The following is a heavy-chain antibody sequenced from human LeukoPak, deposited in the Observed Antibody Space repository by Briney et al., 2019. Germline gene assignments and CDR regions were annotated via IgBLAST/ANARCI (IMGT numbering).Heavy chain of an antibody. CDR2: ISSDGSIK. CDR1: KFTFSHYG. J-gene: IGHJ4*02. Sequence: SGGSLRLSCTASKFTFSHYGMQWVRQAPGKGLEWVAVISSDGSIKVYADSVKGRFTLSRDNSINTVDLQMNSLRAEDTAVYYCVKEHHSRGFGAYFDYWGQGTLVTVSS. D-gene: IGHD3-3*01. V-gene: IGHV3-30*18. CDR3: VKEHHSRGFGAYFDY.